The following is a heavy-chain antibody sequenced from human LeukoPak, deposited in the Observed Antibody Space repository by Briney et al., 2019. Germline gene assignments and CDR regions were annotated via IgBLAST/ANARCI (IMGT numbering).Heavy chain of an antibody. CDR1: GGSISSGDYY. J-gene: IGHJ3*02. V-gene: IGHV4-30-4*01. D-gene: IGHD3/OR15-3a*01. Sequence: SETLSLTCTVSGGSISSGDYYWSWIRQPPGKGLEWIGYIYYSGSTYYNPSLKSRVTISVDTSKNQFSLKLSSVTAADTAVYDCARDRQGLADASDAFDIWGQGTMVTVSS. CDR2: IYYSGST. CDR3: ARDRQGLADASDAFDI.